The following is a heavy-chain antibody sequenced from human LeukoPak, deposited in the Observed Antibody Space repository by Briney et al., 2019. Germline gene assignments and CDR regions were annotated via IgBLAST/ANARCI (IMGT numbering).Heavy chain of an antibody. J-gene: IGHJ1*01. CDR1: GYTFTMYY. D-gene: IGHD3-22*01. V-gene: IGHV1-8*01. CDR2: VNPNSGNT. CDR3: ATPGVHYDPSGYYPFQH. Sequence: ASVKVSCKASGYTFTMYYIHWVRQATGQGLEWMGWVNPNSGNTGYAQKFQGRVTMTRDTATSTAYMELSSLSSEDTAVYYCATPGVHYDPSGYYPFQHWGQGTLVTVSS.